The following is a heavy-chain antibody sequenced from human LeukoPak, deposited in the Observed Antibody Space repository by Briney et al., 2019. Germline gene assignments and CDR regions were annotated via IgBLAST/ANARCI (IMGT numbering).Heavy chain of an antibody. Sequence: PPGGSLRLSCAASGFTFSSYGMHWVRQAPGKGLEWVAVISYDGSNKYYADSVKGRFTISRDNSKNTLYLQMNSLRAEDTAVYYCAIPAAYSSSWYSYYYGMDVWGQGTTVTVSS. V-gene: IGHV3-30*03. CDR1: GFTFSSYG. J-gene: IGHJ6*02. CDR2: ISYDGSNK. CDR3: AIPAAYSSSWYSYYYGMDV. D-gene: IGHD6-13*01.